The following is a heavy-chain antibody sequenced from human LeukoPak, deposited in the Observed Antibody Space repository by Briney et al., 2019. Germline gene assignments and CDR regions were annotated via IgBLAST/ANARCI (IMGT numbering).Heavy chain of an antibody. D-gene: IGHD1-1*01. J-gene: IGHJ3*01. Sequence: GSLRLSCAASGFSFSSYSMNWVRQSPGKGLEWIGYVDHSGNTKYNPSLWGRVTMFVDTSNNQFSLRLTSLTAADTAVYYCARVPWKFEPFDVWGQGTKVTVSS. CDR2: VDHSGNT. CDR3: ARVPWKFEPFDV. CDR1: GFSFSSYS. V-gene: IGHV4-59*01.